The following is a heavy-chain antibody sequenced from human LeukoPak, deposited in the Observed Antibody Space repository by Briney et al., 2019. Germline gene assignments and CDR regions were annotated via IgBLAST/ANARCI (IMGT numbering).Heavy chain of an antibody. D-gene: IGHD6-13*01. Sequence: GGSLRLSCPASGFTFSSYSMNWVRQAPGKGLEWVSSISSSSSYIYYADSVKGRFTISRDNAKNSLYLQMNSLRAEDTAVYYCAGSIAAAGIPDYWGQGTLVTVSS. J-gene: IGHJ4*02. CDR1: GFTFSSYS. CDR2: ISSSSSYI. CDR3: AGSIAAAGIPDY. V-gene: IGHV3-21*01.